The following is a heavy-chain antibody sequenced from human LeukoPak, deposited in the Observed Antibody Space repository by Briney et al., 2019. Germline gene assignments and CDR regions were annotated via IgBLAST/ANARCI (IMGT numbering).Heavy chain of an antibody. CDR2: TYYRSKWYN. V-gene: IGHV6-1*01. D-gene: IGHD6-13*01. Sequence: SQTLSLTCAISGDSVSSNSAAWNWIRQSPSRGLEWLGRTYYRSKWYNDYAVSVKSRITINPDTSKNQFSLQLNSVTPEDTAVYYCVRGTYSSSQYYYGMDVWGQGTTVTVSS. CDR1: GDSVSSNSAA. J-gene: IGHJ6*02. CDR3: VRGTYSSSQYYYGMDV.